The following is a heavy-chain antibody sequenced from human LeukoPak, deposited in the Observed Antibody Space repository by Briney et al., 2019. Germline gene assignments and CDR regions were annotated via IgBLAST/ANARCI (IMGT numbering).Heavy chain of an antibody. V-gene: IGHV1-18*01. Sequence: ASVKVSCKASGYTFTSYGISWVRQAPGQGLEWMGWISAYNGNTNYAQKLQGRVTMTTDTSTSTAYMELRSLRSDDTAVYYCASQRYYDSSGYLNYYGMDVWGQGTTVTVSS. CDR1: GYTFTSYG. CDR2: ISAYNGNT. CDR3: ASQRYYDSSGYLNYYGMDV. D-gene: IGHD3-22*01. J-gene: IGHJ6*02.